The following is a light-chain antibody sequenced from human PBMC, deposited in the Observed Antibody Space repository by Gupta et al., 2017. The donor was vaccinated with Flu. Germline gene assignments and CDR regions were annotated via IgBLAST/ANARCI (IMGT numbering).Light chain of an antibody. J-gene: IGKJ4*01. V-gene: IGKV1-39*01. CDR1: KSVSTY. CDR3: QQSSITPLT. CDR2: GLS. Sequence: GDRCTITCRASKSVSTYLNWYQQKPGKAPKLLIYGLSSLQSGVPSRLSGSGSGTDFTLTISSLQPEDFATYYCQQSSITPLTFGGGTNVEIK.